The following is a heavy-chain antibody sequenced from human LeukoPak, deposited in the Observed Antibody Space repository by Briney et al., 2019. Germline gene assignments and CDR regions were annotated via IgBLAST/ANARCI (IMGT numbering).Heavy chain of an antibody. CDR3: ARGGTSSSWYVDY. J-gene: IGHJ4*02. D-gene: IGHD6-13*01. Sequence: GGSLILSCSTSGFTFRSHAMHWVRQAPGKGLEWVAVTSYDGGNKFYADSVKGRFTISGDNSKNTLNLQMNSLRTEDTAVYFCARGGTSSSWYVDYWGQGTLVTVSS. CDR2: TSYDGGNK. V-gene: IGHV3-30*04. CDR1: GFTFRSHA.